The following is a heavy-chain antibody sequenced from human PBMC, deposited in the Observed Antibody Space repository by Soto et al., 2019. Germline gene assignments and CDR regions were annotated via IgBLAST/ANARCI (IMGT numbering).Heavy chain of an antibody. V-gene: IGHV3-21*01. J-gene: IGHJ3*02. D-gene: IGHD4-4*01. Sequence: GGSLRLSCAASGFTFSSYSMNWVRQAPGKGLEWVSSISSSSSYIYYADSVKGRFTISRDNAKNSLYLQMNSLRAEDTAVYYCARDPHITVTSPTDNFDIWGQGTMVTVSS. CDR2: ISSSSSYI. CDR1: GFTFSSYS. CDR3: ARDPHITVTSPTDNFDI.